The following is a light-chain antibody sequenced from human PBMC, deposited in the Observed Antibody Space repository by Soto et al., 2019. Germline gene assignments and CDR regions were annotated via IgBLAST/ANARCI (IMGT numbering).Light chain of an antibody. CDR2: GAS. CDR1: QSVSSS. V-gene: IGKV3-15*01. J-gene: IGKJ4*01. Sequence: EIVMTQSPGTLSVSPGERATLSCRASQSVSSSLAGYQQKPGQAPRLLIYGASTRATGIPDRFSGSGSGTEFTLTISSLQSEDFAVYYCQQYEKWPPLTFGGGTKVEIK. CDR3: QQYEKWPPLT.